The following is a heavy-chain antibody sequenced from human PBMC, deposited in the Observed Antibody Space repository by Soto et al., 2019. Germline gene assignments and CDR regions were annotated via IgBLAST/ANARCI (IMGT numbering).Heavy chain of an antibody. CDR1: GFTFSSYS. V-gene: IGHV3-21*01. J-gene: IGHJ4*02. Sequence: GGSLRLSCAASGFTFSSYSMNWVRQAPGKGLEWVSSISSSSSYIYYADSVKGRFTISRDNAKNSLYLQMNSLRAEDTAVYYCARDIIVGGSLNEPWDLYDYWGQGTLVTVSS. CDR2: ISSSSSYI. D-gene: IGHD3-16*01. CDR3: ARDIIVGGSLNEPWDLYDY.